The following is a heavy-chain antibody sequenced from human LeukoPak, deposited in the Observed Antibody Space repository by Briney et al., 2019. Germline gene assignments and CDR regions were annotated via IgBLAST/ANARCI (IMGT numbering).Heavy chain of an antibody. CDR2: ISGSGGST. J-gene: IGHJ4*02. CDR3: AKDLSFPSGYDSGY. V-gene: IGHV3-23*01. CDR1: GFTFSSYA. Sequence: GGSLRLSCAASGFTFSSYAMSWVRQAPGKGLEWVSAISGSGGSTYYADSVKGRFTISRDNSRNTLYLQMNSLRAEDTAVYYCAKDLSFPSGYDSGYWGQGTLVTVSS. D-gene: IGHD5-12*01.